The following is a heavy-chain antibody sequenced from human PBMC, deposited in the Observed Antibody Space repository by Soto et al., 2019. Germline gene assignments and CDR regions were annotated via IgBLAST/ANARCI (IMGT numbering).Heavy chain of an antibody. CDR3: AKVRSFGELRSLY. J-gene: IGHJ4*02. CDR1: GFTFSSYA. D-gene: IGHD3-10*01. V-gene: IGHV3-23*01. Sequence: EVQLLESGGGLVQPGGSLRLSCAASGFTFSSYAMSWVRQAPGKGLEWVSAIGVSGDTTHYADSVKGRFTISRDNSKNTLYLKMGSLRAEETAVYYCAKVRSFGELRSLYWGQGTLVTVSS. CDR2: IGVSGDTT.